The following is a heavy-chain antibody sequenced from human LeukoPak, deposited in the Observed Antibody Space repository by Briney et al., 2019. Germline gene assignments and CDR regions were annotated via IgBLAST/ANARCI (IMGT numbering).Heavy chain of an antibody. CDR1: GGSINSYY. CDR3: ARGGSTSSLNRGYYYYGMDV. J-gene: IGHJ6*02. D-gene: IGHD2-2*01. CDR2: IFYSGNT. Sequence: PSETLSLTCTVSGGSINSYYWSWIRQPPGKGLEWIGYIFYSGNTNYNPSLKSRVTISVDTSKNQFSLKLSSVTAADAAIYYCARGGSTSSLNRGYYYYGMDVWGQGTTVTVSS. V-gene: IGHV4-59*08.